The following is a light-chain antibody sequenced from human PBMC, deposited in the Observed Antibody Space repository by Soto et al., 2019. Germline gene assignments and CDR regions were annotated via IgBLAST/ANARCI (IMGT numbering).Light chain of an antibody. V-gene: IGKV3-15*01. J-gene: IGKJ3*01. CDR2: GAS. Sequence: EIMITQSPVTLSVSPGERATLSCRASQSVNTNLAWYQQKPGQAPRLLIYGASTRATGIPAHFIGNGSGTEFTLTASSXQSEDFAVYYCQQYNNWPLTFGPGTKVDIK. CDR1: QSVNTN. CDR3: QQYNNWPLT.